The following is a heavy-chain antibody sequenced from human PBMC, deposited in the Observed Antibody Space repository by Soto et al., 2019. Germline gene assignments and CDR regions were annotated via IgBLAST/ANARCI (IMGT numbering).Heavy chain of an antibody. CDR2: VYNSGST. J-gene: IGHJ4*02. Sequence: PSETLSLTCTVCGGSISSNYWTWIRQHPGKGLEWIGYVYNSGSTNYNPSLKSRVTISEDTSKSQFSLKVNSMTAADTAVYYCARYRREAVAGYTLDNWGQGILVTVSS. CDR3: ARYRREAVAGYTLDN. CDR1: GGSISSNY. V-gene: IGHV4-59*01. D-gene: IGHD6-13*01.